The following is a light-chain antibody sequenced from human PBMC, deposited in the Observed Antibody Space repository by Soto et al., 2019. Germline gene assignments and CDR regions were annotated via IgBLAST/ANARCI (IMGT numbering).Light chain of an antibody. J-gene: IGLJ2*01. CDR2: GNS. Sequence: QAVVTQPPSVSGAPGQRVTISCTGSSSNIGAGYDVHWYQQLPGTAPKLLIYGNSNRPSGVPDRFSGSKSGTSASLAITGLQAEDEAAYYCQSYDSSLRGGVFGGGTKLTVL. CDR3: QSYDSSLRGGV. CDR1: SSNIGAGYD. V-gene: IGLV1-40*01.